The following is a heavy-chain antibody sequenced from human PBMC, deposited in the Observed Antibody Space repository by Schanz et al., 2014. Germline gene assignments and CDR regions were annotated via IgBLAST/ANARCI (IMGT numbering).Heavy chain of an antibody. J-gene: IGHJ4*02. V-gene: IGHV3-23*04. D-gene: IGHD3-16*02. Sequence: EVQLVESGGGLVQPGGSLRLSCAASGFTFSTYWMSWVRQAPGKGLEWVSTISGSGGNTYYAESAKGRFSISRDNSKNTLYLQMNSLRAEDTAIYYCAKYRYSVFDFDYWGQGTLVTVSS. CDR1: GFTFSTYW. CDR3: AKYRYSVFDFDY. CDR2: ISGSGGNT.